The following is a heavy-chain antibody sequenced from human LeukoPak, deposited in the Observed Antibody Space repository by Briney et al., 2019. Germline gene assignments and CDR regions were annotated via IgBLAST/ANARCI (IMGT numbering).Heavy chain of an antibody. CDR3: AREVAAAGDY. D-gene: IGHD6-13*01. CDR1: GYTFTSYD. V-gene: IGHV1-8*01. CDR2: VNPNSGHT. J-gene: IGHJ4*02. Sequence: ASVKVSCKASGYTFTSYDINWVRQATGQGLEWMGWVNPNSGHTGYAQKFQGRVTMTRNTSITTAYMELSSLTSEDTAVYYCAREVAAAGDYWGQGTLVTVSS.